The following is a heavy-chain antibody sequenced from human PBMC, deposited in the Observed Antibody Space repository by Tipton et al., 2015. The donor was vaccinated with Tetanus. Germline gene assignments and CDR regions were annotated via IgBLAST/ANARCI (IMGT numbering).Heavy chain of an antibody. V-gene: IGHV4-59*08. J-gene: IGHJ6*02. D-gene: IGHD3-3*01. Sequence: TLSLTCTVSGGSISTYHWNWIRQSPGKGLEWIGYVDYFGSTKINPSLKSRVAMSVDTAENQFSLKLSSVTATDTAIYYCARHVHGSGALLAGERYYYYGMDVWGQGTPVTVSS. CDR2: VDYFGST. CDR1: GGSISTYH. CDR3: ARHVHGSGALLAGERYYYYGMDV.